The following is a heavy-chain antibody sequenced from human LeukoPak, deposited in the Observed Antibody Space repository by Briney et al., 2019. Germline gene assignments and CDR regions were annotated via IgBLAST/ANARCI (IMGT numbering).Heavy chain of an antibody. Sequence: GGSLRLSCTVSGFTFSTYWMTWVRQAPGKGLEWVANIKQDGSEKYFVDSVKGRFTITRDNAKKALYLEMNSLRVEDTALYYCARENYYDSSGNDAFDVWGQGTMVTVSS. CDR2: IKQDGSEK. V-gene: IGHV3-7*04. CDR1: GFTFSTYW. J-gene: IGHJ3*01. CDR3: ARENYYDSSGNDAFDV. D-gene: IGHD3-22*01.